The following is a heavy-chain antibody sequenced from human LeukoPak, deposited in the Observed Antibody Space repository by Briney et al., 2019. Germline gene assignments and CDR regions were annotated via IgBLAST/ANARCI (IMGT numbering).Heavy chain of an antibody. CDR1: GFPFSSYS. Sequence: GGPLRLSCAASGFPFSSYSMTWVRQAPGKGLEWVSAISGSADNTYYADSVKGRFTISRDNSKDTLYLQINSLRAEDTAKYYCAKNIMGATVLDYWGQGTLVTVSS. D-gene: IGHD1-26*01. V-gene: IGHV3-23*01. J-gene: IGHJ4*02. CDR2: ISGSADNT. CDR3: AKNIMGATVLDY.